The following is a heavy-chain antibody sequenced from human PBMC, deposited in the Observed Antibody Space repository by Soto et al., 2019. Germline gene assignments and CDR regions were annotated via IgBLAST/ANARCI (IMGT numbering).Heavy chain of an antibody. CDR2: ISYDGSNK. V-gene: IGHV3-30-3*01. CDR3: AREGGDYYDSSGYYGY. CDR1: GFTFSSYA. D-gene: IGHD3-22*01. J-gene: IGHJ4*02. Sequence: GGSLRLSCAASGFTFSSYAMHWVRQAPGKGLEWVAVISYDGSNKYYADSVKGRFTISRDNSKNTLYLQMNSLRAEDTAVYYCAREGGDYYDSSGYYGYWGQGTLVTVSS.